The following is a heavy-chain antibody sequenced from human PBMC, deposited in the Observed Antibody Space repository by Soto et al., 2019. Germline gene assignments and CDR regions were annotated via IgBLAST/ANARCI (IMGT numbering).Heavy chain of an antibody. J-gene: IGHJ6*02. Sequence: PSETLSLACTVSGGSISSSSYYWGWIRQPPWKWLEWIGSIYYSGSTYYNPSLKSRVTISVDTSKNQFSLKLSSVTAADTAVYYFARAIQLWTYYYYYGMDVWGQGTTVTVSS. CDR3: ARAIQLWTYYYYYGMDV. D-gene: IGHD5-18*01. CDR1: GGSISSSSYY. CDR2: IYYSGST. V-gene: IGHV4-39*01.